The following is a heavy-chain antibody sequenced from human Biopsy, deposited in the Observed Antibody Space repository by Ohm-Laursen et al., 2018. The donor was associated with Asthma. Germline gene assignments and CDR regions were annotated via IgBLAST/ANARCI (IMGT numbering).Heavy chain of an antibody. D-gene: IGHD1-20*01. J-gene: IGHJ4*02. Sequence: GSLRLSCAALGFAVSRDHMFRVRKAPGKGLEWVSVIYSGGTSHTADSVRGRFTISRDYSKNTLYLQMHSLRAEDTAVYYCARGDSINWSHYYFDYWGQGTLVTVSS. V-gene: IGHV3-53*01. CDR2: IYSGGTS. CDR3: ARGDSINWSHYYFDY. CDR1: GFAVSRDH.